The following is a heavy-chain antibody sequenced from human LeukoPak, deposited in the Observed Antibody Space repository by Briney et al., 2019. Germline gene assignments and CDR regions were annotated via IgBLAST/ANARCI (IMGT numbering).Heavy chain of an antibody. Sequence: GGSLRLSRAASEFTFIRYSMNWVRQAPGKGLDWVSFISSSSTYTYYADSVRGRFTVSRDNAKNSLYLQMNSLRDEDTALYYCATGRNTTTSGLGMDVWGKGTTVTVSS. V-gene: IGHV3-21*01. D-gene: IGHD6-25*01. CDR1: EFTFIRYS. CDR3: ATGRNTTTSGLGMDV. J-gene: IGHJ6*03. CDR2: ISSSSTYT.